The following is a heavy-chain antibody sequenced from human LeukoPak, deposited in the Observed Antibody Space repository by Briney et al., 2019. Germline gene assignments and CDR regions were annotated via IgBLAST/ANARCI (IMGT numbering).Heavy chain of an antibody. CDR3: AKRGDYGANTGLHAFDI. V-gene: IGHV3-23*01. CDR1: GFTFKNYA. J-gene: IGHJ3*02. CDR2: ISGSGDRT. D-gene: IGHD4-23*01. Sequence: GGSLRLSCAASGFTFKNYAMSWVRQAPGKGLEWVSAISGSGDRTYYADSVKGRFTVSRDNSKNTLYLQMNSLRAEDTAVYYCAKRGDYGANTGLHAFDIWGRGTMATVSS.